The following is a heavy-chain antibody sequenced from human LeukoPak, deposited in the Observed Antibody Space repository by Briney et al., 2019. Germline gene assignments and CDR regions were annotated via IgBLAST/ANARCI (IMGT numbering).Heavy chain of an antibody. CDR3: AKIRFLEGTTDY. Sequence: GGSLRLSCAASGFTFSSYAMSWVRQAPGKGLEWVSGISGSGGSTYYADSVKGRFTISRDNSKNTLYLQMNSLRAEDTAVYYCAKIRFLEGTTDYWGQGTLVTVSS. D-gene: IGHD3-3*01. J-gene: IGHJ4*02. CDR2: ISGSGGST. CDR1: GFTFSSYA. V-gene: IGHV3-23*01.